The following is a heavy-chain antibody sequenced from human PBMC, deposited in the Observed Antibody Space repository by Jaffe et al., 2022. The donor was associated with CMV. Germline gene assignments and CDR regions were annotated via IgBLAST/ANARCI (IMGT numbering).Heavy chain of an antibody. D-gene: IGHD1-1*01. Sequence: EVQLVESGGGLVQPGGSLRLSCSASGFTFRNYAMSWVRQAPGKGLEWVSSIGGDDGRTFYADSVKGRFTISRDNTKNTLYLQMSSLRAEDTAIYFCARKPADNSCPSGTCYHFDYWGQGTLVTVAS. J-gene: IGHJ4*02. CDR1: GFTFRNYA. CDR3: ARKPADNSCPSGTCYHFDY. V-gene: IGHV3-23*04. CDR2: IGGDDGRT.